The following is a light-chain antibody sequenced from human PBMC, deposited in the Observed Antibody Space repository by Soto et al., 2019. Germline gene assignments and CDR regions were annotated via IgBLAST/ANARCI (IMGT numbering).Light chain of an antibody. CDR3: CSYAGSHTL. Sequence: QSALTQPRSVSGSPGQSVTLSCTGSSSDVGTYNYVSWYQQYPGKAPKLMFYDVSKRPSGVPDRFSASKSGNTASLTISGLQAEDEADYYCCSYAGSHTLFGGGTKVTVL. V-gene: IGLV2-11*01. CDR1: SSDVGTYNY. J-gene: IGLJ2*01. CDR2: DVS.